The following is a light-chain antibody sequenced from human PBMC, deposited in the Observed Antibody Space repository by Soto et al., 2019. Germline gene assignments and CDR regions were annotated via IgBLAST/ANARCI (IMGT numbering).Light chain of an antibody. Sequence: QSALTQPASVSGSPGQSITISCTGTSSDIGHYDYVSWYQQHPGKAPKLMIYHVTYRPSGVSNRYSGSKSGNSASLTISGLQADDEADYYCCPLTTSHTSVFASGTKVNVL. CDR2: HVT. V-gene: IGLV2-14*03. CDR3: CPLTTSHTSV. J-gene: IGLJ1*01. CDR1: SSDIGHYDY.